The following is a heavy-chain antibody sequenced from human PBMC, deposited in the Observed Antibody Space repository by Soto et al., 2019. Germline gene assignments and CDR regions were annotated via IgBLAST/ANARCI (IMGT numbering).Heavy chain of an antibody. V-gene: IGHV1-69*06. D-gene: IGHD3-3*01. CDR3: ARAFWSGYTGYYYGMDV. CDR2: IIPIFGTA. Sequence: SVKVSCKASGGTFSSYAISWVRQAPGQGLEWMGGIIPIFGTANYAQKFQGRATITADKSTSTAYMELSSLRSEDTAVYYCARAFWSGYTGYYYGMDVWGQGTTVTVSS. J-gene: IGHJ6*02. CDR1: GGTFSSYA.